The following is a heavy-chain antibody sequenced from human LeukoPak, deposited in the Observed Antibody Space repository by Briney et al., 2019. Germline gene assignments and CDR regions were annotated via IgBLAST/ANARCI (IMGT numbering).Heavy chain of an antibody. J-gene: IGHJ3*02. CDR1: GFTFSIYA. Sequence: GGSLRLSCAASGFTFSIYAMSWVRQAPGKGLEWVSAISGSGGTAYYADSVKGRFTISRDNSKNTLYLQMGSLRAEDMAVYYCARALAAAELDDAFDIWAKGQWSPSLQ. D-gene: IGHD6-13*01. CDR3: ARALAAAELDDAFDI. CDR2: ISGSGGTA. V-gene: IGHV3-23*01.